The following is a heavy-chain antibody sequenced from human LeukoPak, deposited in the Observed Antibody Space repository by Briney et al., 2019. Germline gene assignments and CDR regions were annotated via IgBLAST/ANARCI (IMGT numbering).Heavy chain of an antibody. CDR1: GYTFTSYY. V-gene: IGHV1-46*01. Sequence: ASVKVSCKASGYTFTSYYMHWVRQAPGQGLEWMGIIIPSGGSTSYAQKFQGRVTMTRHTSTHTVYMELSSLRSEDTAVYYCARAVLWWFDYWGQGTLVTVSS. D-gene: IGHD2-21*01. J-gene: IGHJ4*02. CDR3: ARAVLWWFDY. CDR2: IIPSGGST.